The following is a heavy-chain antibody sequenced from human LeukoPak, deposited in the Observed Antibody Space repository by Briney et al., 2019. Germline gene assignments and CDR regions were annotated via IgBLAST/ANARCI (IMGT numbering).Heavy chain of an antibody. CDR3: ARGYYGSGSYYTFDY. CDR1: GYSFTSYD. CDR2: MNPNSGNT. Sequence: GASVKVSCKASGYSFTSYDINWMRQATGQGLEWMGWMNPNSGNTGYAQKFQGRVTLTRNNSISTAYMELSSLRSEDTAVYCCARGYYGSGSYYTFDYWGQGTLVTVSS. D-gene: IGHD3-10*01. V-gene: IGHV1-8*01. J-gene: IGHJ4*02.